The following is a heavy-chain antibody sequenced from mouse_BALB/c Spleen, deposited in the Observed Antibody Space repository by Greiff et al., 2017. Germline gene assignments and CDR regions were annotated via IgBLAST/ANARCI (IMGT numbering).Heavy chain of an antibody. Sequence: QVQLKQSGPGLVQPSQSLSITCTVSGFSLTSYGVHWVRQSPGKGLEWLGVIWSGGSTDYNAAFISRLSISKDNSKSQVFFKMNSLQANDTAIYYCARSTVVAGDYAMDYWGQGTSVTVSS. CDR2: IWSGGST. CDR3: ARSTVVAGDYAMDY. J-gene: IGHJ4*01. CDR1: GFSLTSYG. D-gene: IGHD1-1*01. V-gene: IGHV2-2*02.